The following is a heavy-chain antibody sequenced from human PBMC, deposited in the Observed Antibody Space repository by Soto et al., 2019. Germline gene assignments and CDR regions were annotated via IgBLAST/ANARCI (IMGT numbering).Heavy chain of an antibody. CDR3: TRRCCSGGSCYCDY. CDR1: GFTFSESV. V-gene: IGHV3-73*01. D-gene: IGHD2-15*01. J-gene: IGHJ4*02. Sequence: EVQLEESGGGLVQPGGSLKLSCAASGFTFSESVMHWVRQASGKGLEWVGRIRSKANNYATGYAASVKGRFTISRDDSKNMAYLQMNSLKTEDTAVYYCTRRCCSGGSCYCDYWGQGTLVTVSS. CDR2: IRSKANNYAT.